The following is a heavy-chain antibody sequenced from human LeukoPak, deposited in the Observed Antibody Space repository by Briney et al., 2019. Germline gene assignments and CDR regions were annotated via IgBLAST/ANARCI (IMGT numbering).Heavy chain of an antibody. CDR2: ISYDGSNK. CDR1: GFTFSSYA. V-gene: IGHV3-30*04. J-gene: IGHJ4*02. CDR3: ARDDY. Sequence: GRSLRLSCAASGFTFSSYAMHWVRQAPGKGLEWVAVISYDGSNKYYADYVKGRFTISRDNSKNTLYLQMNSLRAEDTAVYYCARDDYWGQGTLVTVSS.